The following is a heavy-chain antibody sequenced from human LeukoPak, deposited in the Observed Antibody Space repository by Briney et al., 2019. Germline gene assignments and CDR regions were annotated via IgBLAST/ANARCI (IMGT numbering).Heavy chain of an antibody. CDR2: MNPNSGNT. J-gene: IGHJ5*02. V-gene: IGHV1-8*03. CDR3: ARGGDTIFAQNWFDP. CDR1: GYTFNAYY. Sequence: GASVKVSCKTSGYTFNAYYIHWVRQATGQGLEWMGWMNPNSGNTGYAQKFQGRVTITRNTSISTAYMELSSLRSEDTAVYYCARGGDTIFAQNWFDPWGQGTLVTVSS. D-gene: IGHD3-3*01.